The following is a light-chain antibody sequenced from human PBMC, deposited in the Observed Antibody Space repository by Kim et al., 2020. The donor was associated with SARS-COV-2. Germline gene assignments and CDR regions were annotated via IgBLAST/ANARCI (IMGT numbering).Light chain of an antibody. CDR3: QQSHIPPYT. J-gene: IGKJ2*01. Sequence: DIQMTQSPSSLSASVGDTVTITCRASRDIRNNLNWYQQKAGKAPELLIHTTSTLQPGVPSRVSGSGSGTDFTLTISSLQPADFATYCCQQSHIPPYTFGQGTKLEI. CDR1: RDIRNN. CDR2: TTS. V-gene: IGKV1-39*01.